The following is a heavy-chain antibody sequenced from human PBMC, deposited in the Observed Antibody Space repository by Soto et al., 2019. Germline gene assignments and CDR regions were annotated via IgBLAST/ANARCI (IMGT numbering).Heavy chain of an antibody. Sequence: SETLSLTCTVSGGSISSYYWSWIRQPPGKGLEWIGYIYSSGSTDYNPSLKSRVSISLDTSKDQFSLKLSSVTAADTAVYYCARGRAEYYDIFTAYYSYYCDSWGQGTLVTVS. CDR3: ARGRAEYYDIFTAYYSYYCDS. CDR2: IYSSGST. D-gene: IGHD3-9*01. CDR1: GGSISSYY. J-gene: IGHJ4*02. V-gene: IGHV4-59*01.